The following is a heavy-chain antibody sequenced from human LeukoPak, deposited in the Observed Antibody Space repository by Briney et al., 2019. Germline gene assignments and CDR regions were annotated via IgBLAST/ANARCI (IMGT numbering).Heavy chain of an antibody. V-gene: IGHV3-7*01. CDR1: GFTFSSYW. Sequence: GGSLRLSCAASGFTFSSYWMSWVRRAPGKGLEWVANIKQDGSEKYYVDSVKGRFTISRDNAKNSLYLQMNSLRAEDTAVYYCARVSPPCYYGMDVWGQGTTVTVSS. CDR3: ARVSPPCYYGMDV. CDR2: IKQDGSEK. J-gene: IGHJ6*02.